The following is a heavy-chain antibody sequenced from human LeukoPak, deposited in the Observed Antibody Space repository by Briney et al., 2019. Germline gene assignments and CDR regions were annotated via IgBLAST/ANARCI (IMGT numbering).Heavy chain of an antibody. J-gene: IGHJ6*02. D-gene: IGHD3-10*01. CDR2: ISSSSSYI. Sequence: GGSLRLSCAASGFTFRNAWMSWVRQAPGKGLEWVSSISSSSSYIYYADSVKGRFTISRDNAKNSLYLQMNSLRAEDTAVYYCARVRMVRGVIRGMDVWGQGTAVTVSS. CDR3: ARVRMVRGVIRGMDV. CDR1: GFTFRNAW. V-gene: IGHV3-21*01.